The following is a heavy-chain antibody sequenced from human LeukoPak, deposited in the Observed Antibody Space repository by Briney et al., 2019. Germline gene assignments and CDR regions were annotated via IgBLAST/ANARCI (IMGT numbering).Heavy chain of an antibody. J-gene: IGHJ6*02. D-gene: IGHD3-10*01. CDR1: GFTFSTSV. CDR3: ARNYYGSGSYHTYYYGMDV. CDR2: ITSSTKTL. V-gene: IGHV3-48*02. Sequence: GGSLRLSCAASGFTFSTSVLGWVRQAPGKGLEWLSYITSSTKTLYMDSVQGRFTISRDNAKNSLYLQMDSLREEDTAVYYCARNYYGSGSYHTYYYGMDVWGQGTTVTVSS.